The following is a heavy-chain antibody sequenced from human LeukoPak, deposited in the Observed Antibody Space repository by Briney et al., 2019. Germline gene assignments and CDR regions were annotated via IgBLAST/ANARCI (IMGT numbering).Heavy chain of an antibody. Sequence: GGSLRLSCAASGFTFSSYGMHWVRQAPGKGLEWVTFIWYDGSQKYYADSVKGRFTISRDNSNNTLYLQMNSLRAEDTAVYYCAKRHGSSWFEGLDPWGQGTLVTVSS. V-gene: IGHV3-30*02. CDR3: AKRHGSSWFEGLDP. J-gene: IGHJ5*02. CDR2: IWYDGSQK. D-gene: IGHD6-13*01. CDR1: GFTFSSYG.